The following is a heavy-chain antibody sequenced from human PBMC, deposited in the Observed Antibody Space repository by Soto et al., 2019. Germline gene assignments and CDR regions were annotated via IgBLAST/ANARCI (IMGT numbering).Heavy chain of an antibody. J-gene: IGHJ5*02. V-gene: IGHV4-39*01. CDR3: ARHPPVEIVPDFDP. D-gene: IGHD2-2*01. CDR1: RGSISTYY. CDR2: IYYSGST. Sequence: SETLSLTCTVSRGSISTYYYSWIRQPPGKGLEWIGSIYYSGSTYYNPSLKSRVTISVDTSKNQFSLKLSSVTAADTAVYYCARHPPVEIVPDFDPWGQGTLVTVSS.